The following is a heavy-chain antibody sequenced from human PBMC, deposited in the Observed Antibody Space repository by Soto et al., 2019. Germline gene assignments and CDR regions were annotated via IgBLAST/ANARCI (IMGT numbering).Heavy chain of an antibody. D-gene: IGHD3-10*01. CDR1: GYTFTSYA. CDR3: ARAPQDYGSGSYYWFDP. Sequence: QVQLVQSGAEVKKPGASVKVSCKASGYTFTSYAMHWVRQAPGQRLEWMGWINAGNGNTKYSQKFQGRVTITRDTSESTAYMELSSLRSEYTAVYYCARAPQDYGSGSYYWFDPWGQGTLVSVSS. CDR2: INAGNGNT. J-gene: IGHJ5*02. V-gene: IGHV1-3*01.